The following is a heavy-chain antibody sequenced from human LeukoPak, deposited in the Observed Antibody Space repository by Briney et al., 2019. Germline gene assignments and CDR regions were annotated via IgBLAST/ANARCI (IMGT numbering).Heavy chain of an antibody. J-gene: IGHJ5*02. V-gene: IGHV4-59*01. CDR1: GGSTSGYY. CDR2: IHYSGAT. Sequence: SETLSLTCSVSGGSTSGYYWSWIRQPPGKGLEWIGYIHYSGATRYNPSLQDRLTISVDTSKNQFSLDLTSVTAADTAVYYCARSRGGYGDYGNWFDPWGQGTLVSVSS. D-gene: IGHD4-17*01. CDR3: ARSRGGYGDYGNWFDP.